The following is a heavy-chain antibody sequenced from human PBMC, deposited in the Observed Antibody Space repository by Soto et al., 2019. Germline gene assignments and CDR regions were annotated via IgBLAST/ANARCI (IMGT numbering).Heavy chain of an antibody. CDR1: GFTFSSYA. Sequence: VGSLRLSCAASGFTFSSYALSWVRQAPGKGLEWVSGISGSGDSTNYADSVKGRFTISRDNSENTVYLQMNSLRAEDTAVYYCAKRFCTSTTCLSLDFYYYIGVWGEGTTVTVSS. D-gene: IGHD2-2*01. J-gene: IGHJ6*03. V-gene: IGHV3-23*01. CDR3: AKRFCTSTTCLSLDFYYYIGV. CDR2: ISGSGDST.